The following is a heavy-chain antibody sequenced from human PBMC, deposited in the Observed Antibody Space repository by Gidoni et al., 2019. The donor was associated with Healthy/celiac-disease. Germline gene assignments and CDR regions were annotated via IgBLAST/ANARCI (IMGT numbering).Heavy chain of an antibody. J-gene: IGHJ4*02. CDR1: GYTFTGYY. CDR3: ARDAKRIAVAGNGTYFDY. Sequence: QVQLVQSGAEVKKPGASVKVSCKASGYTFTGYYMHWVRQAPGQGLEWMGWINPNSGGTNYAQKFQGWVTMTRDTSISTAYMELSRLRSDDTAVYYCARDAKRIAVAGNGTYFDYWGQGTLVTVSS. D-gene: IGHD6-19*01. CDR2: INPNSGGT. V-gene: IGHV1-2*04.